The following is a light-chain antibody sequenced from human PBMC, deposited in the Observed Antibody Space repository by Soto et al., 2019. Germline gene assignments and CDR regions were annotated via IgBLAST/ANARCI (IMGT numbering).Light chain of an antibody. Sequence: EIVMTQSPATLSVSPGERATLSCRASQRVSSNLAWYQQKPGQAPRLLIYGASTRATGIPARFSGSGSGTEFTLPITSLQSEDFTVYSGQPYNNWPPETFSQGTKLQIK. V-gene: IGKV3-15*01. CDR2: GAS. CDR3: QPYNNWPPET. J-gene: IGKJ2*01. CDR1: QRVSSN.